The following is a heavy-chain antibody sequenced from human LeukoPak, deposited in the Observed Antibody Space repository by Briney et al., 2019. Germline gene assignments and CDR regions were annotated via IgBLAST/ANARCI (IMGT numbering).Heavy chain of an antibody. CDR1: GGSISNYY. D-gene: IGHD5-18*01. Sequence: PSETLSLTCTVSGGSISNYYWSWIRQPPGKGLEWIGYIYYSGSTNYNPSLKSRVTISVDMSKNQFSLKLSSVAAADTAVYYCATDRRYSYGTGYFDLWGRGTLVTVSS. CDR2: IYYSGST. J-gene: IGHJ2*01. CDR3: ATDRRYSYGTGYFDL. V-gene: IGHV4-59*01.